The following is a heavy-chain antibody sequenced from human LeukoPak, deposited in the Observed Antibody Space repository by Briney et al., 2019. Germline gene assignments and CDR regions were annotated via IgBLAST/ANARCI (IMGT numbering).Heavy chain of an antibody. J-gene: IGHJ4*02. V-gene: IGHV4-59*01. CDR1: GGSIRSYY. CDR3: ARADWFGELAFDY. CDR2: IYYSGST. D-gene: IGHD3-10*01. Sequence: ASETLSLTCTVSGGSIRSYYWSWIRQPPGKGLEWIGYIYYSGSTNYNPSLKSRVTISVDTSKNQFSLKLSSVTAADTAVYYCARADWFGELAFDYWGQGTLVTVSS.